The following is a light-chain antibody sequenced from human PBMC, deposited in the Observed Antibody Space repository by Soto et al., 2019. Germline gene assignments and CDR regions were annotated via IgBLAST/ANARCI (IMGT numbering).Light chain of an antibody. V-gene: IGKV1-5*01. CDR2: DAS. CDR3: QQFNSYPFT. Sequence: DIQMTQSPSSLSSSVGDRVTITCRASQSVSSWLAWYQQKPGKAPKLLVYDASSLESGVPSRFSGSGSGTDFTLTISRLQPDDCATYYCQQFNSYPFTFGQGTKLEIK. J-gene: IGKJ2*01. CDR1: QSVSSW.